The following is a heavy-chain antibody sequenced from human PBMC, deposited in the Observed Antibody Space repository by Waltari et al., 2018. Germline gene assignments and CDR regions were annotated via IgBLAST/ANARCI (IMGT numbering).Heavy chain of an antibody. CDR1: GFTFSSYA. V-gene: IGHV3-23*01. CDR2: VGGAGRST. Sequence: EVQLLESGGGLVQPGGCLRLSCAASGFTFSSYAMSWVRQTPGKGGGGVSGVGGAGRSTYYAGSVKGRFTISRDKSKSMLYLQLNSLRAEDTAVYYCTKGEGLDCGGDCYKGYFDHWGQGSQVTVSP. CDR3: TKGEGLDCGGDCYKGYFDH. J-gene: IGHJ4*02. D-gene: IGHD2-21*01.